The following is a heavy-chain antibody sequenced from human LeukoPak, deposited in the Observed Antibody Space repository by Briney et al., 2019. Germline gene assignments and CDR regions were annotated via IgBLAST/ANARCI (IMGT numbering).Heavy chain of an antibody. J-gene: IGHJ6*02. D-gene: IGHD2-8*01. V-gene: IGHV1-46*01. Sequence: ASLTVSFTASGYNFIIYYMHWVRQATGQGLEWIGIINPSSCYTSYAQKFKDRVSMTRDTSTSTVYMELSSLKSEDTAVYYCAREDVVLVDAVRYYYYGMDVWGQGTTVTVSS. CDR1: GYNFIIYY. CDR2: INPSSCYT. CDR3: AREDVVLVDAVRYYYYGMDV.